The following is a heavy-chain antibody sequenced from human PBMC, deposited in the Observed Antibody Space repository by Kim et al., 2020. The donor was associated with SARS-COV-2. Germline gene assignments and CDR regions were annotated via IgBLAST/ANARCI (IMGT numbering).Heavy chain of an antibody. V-gene: IGHV1-46*03. Sequence: RSAPTFQGQVTHTRDTSTSTVYMGLSSLGSEDTAVYYCARGGRRWLQLDYWGQGTLVTVSS. J-gene: IGHJ4*02. CDR3: ARGGRRWLQLDY. D-gene: IGHD5-12*01.